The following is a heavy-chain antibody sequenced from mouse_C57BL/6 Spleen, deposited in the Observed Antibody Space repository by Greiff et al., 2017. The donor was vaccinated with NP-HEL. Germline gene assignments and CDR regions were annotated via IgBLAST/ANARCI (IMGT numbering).Heavy chain of an antibody. Sequence: QVQLQQSGPGLVQPSQSLSITCTVSGFSLTSYGVHWVRQSPGQGLEWLGVIWSGGSTDYNAAFISRLSISKDNSKSQVFFKMNILPADDTAIYYCSSTFAYWSQGTLVTVSA. V-gene: IGHV2-2*01. J-gene: IGHJ3*01. CDR1: GFSLTSYG. CDR3: SSTFAY. CDR2: IWSGGST.